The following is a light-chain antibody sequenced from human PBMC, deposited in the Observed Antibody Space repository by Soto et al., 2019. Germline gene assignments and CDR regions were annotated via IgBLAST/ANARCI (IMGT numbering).Light chain of an antibody. CDR3: QQSYSTPQP. CDR2: GAS. J-gene: IGKJ2*01. V-gene: IGKV1-39*01. Sequence: DIQMTQSPSSLSASIGDRVTITCRASQSISSYLNWYQQKPGKAPKLLIYGASSLQSGVPSRFSGSGSGTDFTLTISSLQPEDFATYYCQQSYSTPQPFGQGTKLELK. CDR1: QSISSY.